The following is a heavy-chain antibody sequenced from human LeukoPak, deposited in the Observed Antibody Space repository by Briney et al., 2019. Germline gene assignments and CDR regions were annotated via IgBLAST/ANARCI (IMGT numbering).Heavy chain of an antibody. CDR3: ARRNYYDSSGSAGYFDL. CDR1: VAVVSSSSYY. D-gene: IGHD3-22*01. CDR2: IYYNGRP. J-gene: IGHJ2*01. V-gene: IGHV4-39*01. Sequence: PSETLSLTCSVSVAVVSSSSYYWGSIRQTPGKGLEWNGSIYYNGRPSYNPSLKSRVNISVDTSENQFSLKLKSVTAADTALYYCARRNYYDSSGSAGYFDLWGRGTLVAVS.